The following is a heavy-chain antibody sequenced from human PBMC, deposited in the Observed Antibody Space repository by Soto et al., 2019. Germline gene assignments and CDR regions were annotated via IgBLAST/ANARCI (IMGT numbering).Heavy chain of an antibody. J-gene: IGHJ4*02. CDR2: IYYSGST. CDR1: GGSISSYY. CDR3: ARGYSYGLRIDY. D-gene: IGHD5-18*01. Sequence: SETLSLTCTVSGGSISSYYWSWIRQPPGKGLEWIGYIYYSGSTNYNPSLKSRVTISVDTSKNQFSLKLSSVTAADTAVYYCARGYSYGLRIDYWGQGTLVTVSS. V-gene: IGHV4-59*01.